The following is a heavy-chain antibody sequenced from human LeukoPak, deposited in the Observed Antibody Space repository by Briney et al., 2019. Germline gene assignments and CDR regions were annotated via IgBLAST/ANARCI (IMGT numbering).Heavy chain of an antibody. CDR3: TRSPDGFDY. J-gene: IGHJ4*02. CDR2: IKPDENEK. CDR1: GFTFNNYW. V-gene: IGHV3-7*03. Sequence: PGGSLRLSCAASGFTFNNYWMSWVRQAPGKGLEWVANIKPDENEKFYVDSVKGRFTISRDNAKNSLYLQMNSLRAEDTALYYCTRSPDGFDYWSQGTLVTVSS. D-gene: IGHD1-14*01.